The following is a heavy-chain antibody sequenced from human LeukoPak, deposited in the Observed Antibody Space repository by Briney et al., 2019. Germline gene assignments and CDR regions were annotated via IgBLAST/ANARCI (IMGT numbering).Heavy chain of an antibody. CDR3: ARLRSSSEFDY. Sequence: NSSETLSLTCTVSGGSISSYYWSWIRQPPGKGLEWIGRIYTSGSTNYNPSLKSRVTMSVDTRENYFSLELSSVTAADTAVYYCARLRSSSEFDYWGQGTLVTVSS. J-gene: IGHJ4*02. CDR1: GGSISSYY. V-gene: IGHV4-4*07. CDR2: IYTSGST. D-gene: IGHD6-6*01.